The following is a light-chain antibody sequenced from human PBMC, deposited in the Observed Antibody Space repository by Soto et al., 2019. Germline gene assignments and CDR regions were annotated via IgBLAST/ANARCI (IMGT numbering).Light chain of an antibody. V-gene: IGKV1-5*03. Sequence: DIQMSQSPSTLCASXGDRVTITCRASWSISIFLSWYQQKPGKAPNLXXYKASSLQGVGPSRFSGSESATDFTRTISSLQHEDCAIYFGQQANSFPITFGQGTRLEIK. CDR3: QQANSFPIT. CDR2: KAS. J-gene: IGKJ5*01. CDR1: WSISIF.